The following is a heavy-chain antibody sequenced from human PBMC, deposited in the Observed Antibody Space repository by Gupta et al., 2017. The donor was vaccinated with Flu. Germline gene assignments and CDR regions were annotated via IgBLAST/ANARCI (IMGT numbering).Heavy chain of an antibody. Sequence: QVHLVQSGAEVKKPGASVKVSCKASGYTFTTYAMNWVRQVPGQRLEWMGWINAGNGNTKYSQKCQGRVTITRDTSASTVYMELTSLRSEDTARYYCARDRAGELGDYWCQGTLVTVSS. V-gene: IGHV1-3*01. CDR1: GYTFTTYA. CDR3: ARDRAGELGDY. J-gene: IGHJ4*02. D-gene: IGHD3-16*01. CDR2: INAGNGNT.